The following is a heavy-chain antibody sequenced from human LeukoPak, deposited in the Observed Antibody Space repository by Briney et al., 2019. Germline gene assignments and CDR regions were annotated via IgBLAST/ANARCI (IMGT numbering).Heavy chain of an antibody. J-gene: IGHJ4*02. D-gene: IGHD3-3*01. V-gene: IGHV1-69*06. CDR2: IIPIFGTA. CDR1: GGTFSSYA. CDR3: ARHYYDFWSGSFDY. Sequence: GASVKVSCKASGGTFSSYAISWVRQAPGQGLEWMGGIIPIFGTANYAQKFQGRVTITADKSTSTAYMELSSLRSEDTAVYYCARHYYDFWSGSFDYWGQGTLVTVSS.